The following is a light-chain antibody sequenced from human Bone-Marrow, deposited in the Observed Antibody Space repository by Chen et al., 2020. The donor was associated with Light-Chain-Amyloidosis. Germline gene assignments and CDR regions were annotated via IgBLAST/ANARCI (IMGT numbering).Light chain of an antibody. V-gene: IGKV4-1*01. CDR2: WAS. CDR1: QSVLYSSNNKNF. J-gene: IGKJ5*01. Sequence: DIVMTQSPDSLAVSLGERATINCKASQSVLYSSNNKNFLAWYQQKAGQPPKLLIYWASTRESGIPDRFSGSGSGTDFNLTISSLQAEDVAVYYCQQYFGSLFSFGQGTRLEIK. CDR3: QQYFGSLFS.